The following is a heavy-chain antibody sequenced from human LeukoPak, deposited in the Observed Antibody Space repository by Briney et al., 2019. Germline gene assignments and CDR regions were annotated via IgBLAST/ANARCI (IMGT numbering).Heavy chain of an antibody. D-gene: IGHD6-13*01. CDR2: IYYSGST. Sequence: PSETLSLTCTVSGGSISSSSYYWGWIRQPPGKGLEWIGSIYYSGSTNYNPSLKSRVTISVDTSKNQFSLKLSSVTAADTAVYYCARHSIAAAGKPFDYWGQGTLVTVSS. CDR1: GGSISSSSYY. CDR3: ARHSIAAAGKPFDY. V-gene: IGHV4-39*01. J-gene: IGHJ4*02.